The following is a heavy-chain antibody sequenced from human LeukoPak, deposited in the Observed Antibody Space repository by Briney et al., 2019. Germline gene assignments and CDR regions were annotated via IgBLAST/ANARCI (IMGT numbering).Heavy chain of an antibody. CDR1: GYTFTSYY. J-gene: IGHJ3*02. CDR2: INPSGGST. CDR3: ARGQGDSSGFHLPPHAFDI. Sequence: GASVKVSCKASGYTFTSYYMHRVRQAPGQGLEWMGIINPSGGSTSYAQKFQGRVTMTRDTSTSTVYMELSSLRSEDTAVYYCARGQGDSSGFHLPPHAFDIWGQGTMVTVSS. V-gene: IGHV1-46*01. D-gene: IGHD3-22*01.